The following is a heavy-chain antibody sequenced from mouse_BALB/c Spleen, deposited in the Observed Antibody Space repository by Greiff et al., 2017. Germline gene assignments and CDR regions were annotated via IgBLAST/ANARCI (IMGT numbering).Heavy chain of an antibody. D-gene: IGHD1-1*01. CDR2: ISDGGSYT. Sequence: EVKLMESGGGLVKPGGSLKLPCAASGFTFSDYYMYWVRQTPEKRLEWVATISDGGSYTYYPDSVKGRFTISRDNAKNNLYLQMSSLKSEDTAMYYCARDPYYYGSSYAMDYWGQGTSVTVSS. V-gene: IGHV5-4*02. CDR3: ARDPYYYGSSYAMDY. CDR1: GFTFSDYY. J-gene: IGHJ4*01.